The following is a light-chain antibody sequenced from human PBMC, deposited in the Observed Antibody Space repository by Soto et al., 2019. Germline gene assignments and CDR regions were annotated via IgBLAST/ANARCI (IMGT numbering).Light chain of an antibody. J-gene: IGKJ1*01. CDR2: KAS. Sequence: DIQMTQSPSTLSGSVGVRVTITCRASQTISSWLAWYQQKPGKAPKLLIYKASTLKSGVPSRFSGSGSGTEFTLTISSLQPDDFATYYCQHYNSYSEAFXQGTRVDIK. CDR3: QHYNSYSEA. CDR1: QTISSW. V-gene: IGKV1-5*03.